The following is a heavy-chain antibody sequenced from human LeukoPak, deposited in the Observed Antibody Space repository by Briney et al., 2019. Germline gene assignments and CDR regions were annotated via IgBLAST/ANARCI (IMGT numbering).Heavy chain of an antibody. CDR1: GFTFSSYW. J-gene: IGHJ3*01. CDR3: ARDSGSAYYYNSGTYYYDSFDF. D-gene: IGHD3-10*01. Sequence: GGSLRLSCTVSGFTFSSYWMTWVRHPPGKGLEWVANIRQDGSEKYYADSVKGRFTISRDNAKNSLYLHMNSLRAEDTAVYYCARDSGSAYYYNSGTYYYDSFDFWGQETTVTVSS. V-gene: IGHV3-7*01. CDR2: IRQDGSEK.